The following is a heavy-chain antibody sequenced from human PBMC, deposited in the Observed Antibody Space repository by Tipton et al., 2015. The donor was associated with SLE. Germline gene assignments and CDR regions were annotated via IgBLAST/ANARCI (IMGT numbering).Heavy chain of an antibody. CDR2: MFHGGST. V-gene: IGHV4-38-2*02. Sequence: LRLSCTVSGYSISSGYSWGWIRQPPGKGLEWIGSMFHGGSTYYNPSLKSRVATSVDTSKSQFSLKLSSVTAADTAVYHCASSQYCSDSSCYSFDYWGQGTLVTVSS. D-gene: IGHD2-2*02. J-gene: IGHJ4*02. CDR1: GYSISSGYS. CDR3: ASSQYCSDSSCYSFDY.